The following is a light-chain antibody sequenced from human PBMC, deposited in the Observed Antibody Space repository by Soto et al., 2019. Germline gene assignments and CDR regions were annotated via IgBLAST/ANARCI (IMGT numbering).Light chain of an antibody. Sequence: QSALTQPRSVSGSPGQSVAISCTGTSSDVGGHSYVSWYQHHPGKAPKLIIYDFTKRPSGVPDRLSASKSGNPASLTISWLQAEDEGDYYCCSYAVSYVVFGGGTKVTVL. CDR2: DFT. CDR1: SSDVGGHSY. V-gene: IGLV2-11*01. J-gene: IGLJ2*01. CDR3: CSYAVSYVV.